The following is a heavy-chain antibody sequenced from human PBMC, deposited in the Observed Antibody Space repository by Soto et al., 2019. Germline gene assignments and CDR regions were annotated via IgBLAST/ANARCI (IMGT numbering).Heavy chain of an antibody. CDR2: IYHSGST. V-gene: IGHV4-39*07. J-gene: IGHJ4*02. CDR1: GSSISSNSHY. CDR3: AREGGPTMVTAYYFDY. D-gene: IGHD5-12*01. Sequence: SDTLSLTLTVSGSSISSNSHYWCGIRQPPGKGLESIANIYHSGSTNYNPSLKSRVTISVDKSKNQFSLKLSSVTAADTAVYYCAREGGPTMVTAYYFDYRGQGTLVTASS.